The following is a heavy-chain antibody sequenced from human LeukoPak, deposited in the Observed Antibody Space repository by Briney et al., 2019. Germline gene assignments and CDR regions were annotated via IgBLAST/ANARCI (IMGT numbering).Heavy chain of an antibody. CDR3: ARIWDHGDYPAFDP. Sequence: GASVKVSCKTSGYTFTDYHIHWVRQAPGQGLEWMGWISPNSGGTNHAQMFQGRVAMTRDTSISTVYMELSRLTSDDTAVYYCARIWDHGDYPAFDPWGQGTLVTVSS. CDR2: ISPNSGGT. V-gene: IGHV1-2*02. CDR1: GYTFTDYH. J-gene: IGHJ5*02. D-gene: IGHD4-17*01.